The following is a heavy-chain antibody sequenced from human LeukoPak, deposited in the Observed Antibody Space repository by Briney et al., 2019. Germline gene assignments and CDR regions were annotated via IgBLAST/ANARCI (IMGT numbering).Heavy chain of an antibody. CDR1: GFTFSSYG. Sequence: GGSLRLSCAASGFTFSSYGMHWVRQAPGKGLEWVAFMRYDGSNKYYADSVKGRFTISRDNSKNTLYLQMNSLRAEDTAVYYCAKVIVVPAASPMDVWGKGTTVTVSS. J-gene: IGHJ6*03. CDR2: MRYDGSNK. V-gene: IGHV3-30*02. D-gene: IGHD2-2*01. CDR3: AKVIVVPAASPMDV.